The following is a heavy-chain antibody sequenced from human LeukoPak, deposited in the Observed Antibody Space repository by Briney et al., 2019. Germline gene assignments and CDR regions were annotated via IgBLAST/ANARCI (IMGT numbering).Heavy chain of an antibody. V-gene: IGHV4-34*01. Sequence: SETLSLTCAVYGGSFSGYYWSWIRQPPGKGLEWIGEINHSGSTNYNPSLKSRVTISVDTSKNQFSLKLSSVTAEDTAVYYCARGDYGDYVGAFDIWGQGTMVTVSS. CDR3: ARGDYGDYVGAFDI. D-gene: IGHD4-17*01. CDR2: INHSGST. CDR1: GGSFSGYY. J-gene: IGHJ3*02.